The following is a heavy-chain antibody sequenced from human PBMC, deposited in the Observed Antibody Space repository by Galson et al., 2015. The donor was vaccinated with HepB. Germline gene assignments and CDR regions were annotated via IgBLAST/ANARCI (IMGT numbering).Heavy chain of an antibody. Sequence: SVKVSCKASGYTFTSYGISWVRQAPGQGLEWMGWISAYNGNTNYAQKLQGRVTMTTDTSTSTAYMELRSLRSDDTAVYYCARDSCSSTSCYGRIDYWGQGTLVTVSS. CDR3: ARDSCSSTSCYGRIDY. J-gene: IGHJ4*02. D-gene: IGHD2-2*01. CDR1: GYTFTSYG. V-gene: IGHV1-18*04. CDR2: ISAYNGNT.